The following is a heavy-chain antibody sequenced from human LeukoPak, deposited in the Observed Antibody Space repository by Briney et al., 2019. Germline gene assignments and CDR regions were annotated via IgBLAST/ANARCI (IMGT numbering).Heavy chain of an antibody. CDR2: INPVFGTA. J-gene: IGHJ6*02. CDR3: AKTFLTAYDTYFYYYGLDV. V-gene: IGHV1-69*13. Sequence: ASVKVSCKASGGTFSSYAISWVRQAPGQGLEWMGGINPVFGTAHYAQKFQDRVTITADESTSTAYMELSSLRSEDTAVYYCAKTFLTAYDTYFYYYGLDVWGQGTPVTVSS. D-gene: IGHD3-9*01. CDR1: GGTFSSYA.